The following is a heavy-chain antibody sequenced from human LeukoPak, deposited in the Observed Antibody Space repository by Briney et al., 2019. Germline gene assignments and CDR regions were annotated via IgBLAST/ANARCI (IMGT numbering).Heavy chain of an antibody. CDR1: GGTFSSYA. D-gene: IGHD2-2*01. CDR2: INPKSGVT. CDR3: ARAGGYCGSTSCYSGYYYYFMDV. V-gene: IGHV1-2*02. J-gene: IGHJ6*03. Sequence: ASVKVSCKASGGTFSSYAISWVRQAPGQGLEWMGWINPKSGVTDSKMKFQGRVTLTRDTSITTAYMELISLTSDDAAVYYCARAGGYCGSTSCYSGYYYYFMDVWGKGTTVTVSS.